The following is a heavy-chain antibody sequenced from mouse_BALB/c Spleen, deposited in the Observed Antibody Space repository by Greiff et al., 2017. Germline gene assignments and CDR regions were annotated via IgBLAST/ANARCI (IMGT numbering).Heavy chain of an antibody. V-gene: IGHV2-9*02. CDR1: GFSLTSYG. Sequence: QVQLKESGPGLVAPSQNLSITCTVSGFSLTSYGVHWVRQPPGKGLEWLGVIWTGGTTNYNSALMSRLNITKDNSKSQVFLKMNSLQTDDTAIYYCVREEGPAYWGQGTLVTVS. CDR2: IWTGGTT. J-gene: IGHJ3*01. CDR3: VREEGPAY.